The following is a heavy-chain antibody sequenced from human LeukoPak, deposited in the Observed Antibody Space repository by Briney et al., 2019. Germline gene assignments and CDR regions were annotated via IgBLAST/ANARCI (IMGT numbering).Heavy chain of an antibody. Sequence: PGRSLRLSCAASGFTFSSYGMNWVRQAPGKGLEWVSGISGSGGSTFYVDSVKGRFTISRDDSENTLYLQMNSLRAEDTAVYYCAKKGQQLVPGNYFDYWGQGTLVTVSS. V-gene: IGHV3-23*01. D-gene: IGHD6-13*01. CDR1: GFTFSSYG. J-gene: IGHJ4*02. CDR2: ISGSGGST. CDR3: AKKGQQLVPGNYFDY.